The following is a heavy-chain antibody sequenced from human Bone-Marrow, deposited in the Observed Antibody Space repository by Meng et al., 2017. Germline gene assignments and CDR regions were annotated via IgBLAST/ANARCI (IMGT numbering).Heavy chain of an antibody. J-gene: IGHJ4*02. D-gene: IGHD3-22*01. Sequence: QVQLVGAGGDVGQPGRGMRLSCVAAELTSSSCGMHWVRKAPGKGLEWVTFISYNGSDKNYADSVKGRFTISRDNSKNTLYLQMNSLRAEDTAVYYCAKAEMYYYDSSGYYYWNYWGQGTLVTVSS. CDR3: AKAEMYYYDSSGYYYWNY. CDR1: ELTSSSCG. V-gene: IGHV3-30*07. CDR2: ISYNGSDK.